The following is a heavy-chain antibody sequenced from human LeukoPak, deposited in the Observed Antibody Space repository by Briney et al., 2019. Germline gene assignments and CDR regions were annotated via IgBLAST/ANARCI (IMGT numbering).Heavy chain of an antibody. CDR1: GFTFSSYA. J-gene: IGHJ4*02. CDR3: ARDQTYGTYDY. CDR2: ISGSGGST. D-gene: IGHD1-26*01. Sequence: GGSLRLSCAASGFTFSSYAIIWVRKAPGKGLEWVSAISGSGGSTYYADSVKGRFTISRDNAKNSLYLQMNSLRAEDTAVYYCARDQTYGTYDYWGQGTLVTVSS. V-gene: IGHV3-23*01.